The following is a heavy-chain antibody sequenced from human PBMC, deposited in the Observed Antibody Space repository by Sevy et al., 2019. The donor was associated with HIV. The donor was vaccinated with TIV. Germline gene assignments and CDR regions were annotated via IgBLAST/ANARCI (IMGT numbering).Heavy chain of an antibody. J-gene: IGHJ6*02. D-gene: IGHD5-12*01. CDR3: TRSGGYSDYGMDV. Sequence: GGSLRLSCAASAFTFITYDMHWVRHVTGKGLELVSGVGPAGDTFYPGSVKGRFTISRENAKNSLYLQMNNLRAGDTAVYYCTRSGGYSDYGMDVWGQGTTVTVSS. CDR2: VGPAGDT. CDR1: AFTFITYD. V-gene: IGHV3-13*01.